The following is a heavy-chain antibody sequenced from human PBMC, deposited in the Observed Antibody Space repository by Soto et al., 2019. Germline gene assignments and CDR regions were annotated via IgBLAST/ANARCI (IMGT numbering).Heavy chain of an antibody. V-gene: IGHV4-30-4*01. CDR1: GGSISSGDYY. CDR3: ARLDGYDHYFDD. CDR2: IYYSGST. J-gene: IGHJ4*02. D-gene: IGHD5-12*01. Sequence: SETLSLTCTVSGGSISSGDYYWSWIRQPPGKGLEWIGYIYYSGSTYYNPSLKSRVTISVDTSKNQFSLKLSSVTAADTAVYCGARLDGYDHYFDDWGQGALVNVSS.